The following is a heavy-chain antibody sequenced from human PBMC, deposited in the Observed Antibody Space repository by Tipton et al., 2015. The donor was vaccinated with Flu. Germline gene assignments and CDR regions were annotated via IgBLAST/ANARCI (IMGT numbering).Heavy chain of an antibody. CDR1: GYTFTGYY. V-gene: IGHV1-2*02. CDR3: ARGRDCSGGSCYYNWFDP. CDR2: INPNSGGT. J-gene: IGHJ5*02. Sequence: QVQLVQSGAEVKKPGASVKVSCKTSGYTFTGYYMHWVRQAPGQGLEWMGWINPNSGGTNYAQKFQGRVTMTRDTSISTAYMELSRLRSDDTAVYYCARGRDCSGGSCYYNWFDPWGQGTLVTVSS. D-gene: IGHD2-15*01.